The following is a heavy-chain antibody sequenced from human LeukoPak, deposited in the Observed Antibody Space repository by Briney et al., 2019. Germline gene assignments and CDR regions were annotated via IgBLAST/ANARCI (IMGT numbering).Heavy chain of an antibody. CDR1: GYSISSGYY. V-gene: IGHV4-38-2*02. CDR2: IYHSGST. J-gene: IGHJ4*02. Sequence: SETLSLTCTVSGYSISSGYYWGWIRQPPGKGLEWIGSIYHSGSTNYNPSLKSRVTISVDTSKNQFSLKLSSVTAADTSVYYCARQSERPYWGQGTLVTVSS. CDR3: ARQSERPY.